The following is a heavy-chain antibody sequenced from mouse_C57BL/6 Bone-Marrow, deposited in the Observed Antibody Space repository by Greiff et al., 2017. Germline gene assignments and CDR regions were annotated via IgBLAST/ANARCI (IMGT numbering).Heavy chain of an antibody. V-gene: IGHV1-15*01. CDR2: IDPETGGT. CDR3: AGWFAY. J-gene: IGHJ3*01. CDR1: GYTFTDYE. Sequence: QVQLKASGAELVRPGASVTLSCKASGYTFTDYEMHWVKQTPVHGLEWIGAIDPETGGTAYNQKFKGKAILTADKSSSTAYMELRSLTSEDSAVYYCAGWFAYWGQGTLVTVSA.